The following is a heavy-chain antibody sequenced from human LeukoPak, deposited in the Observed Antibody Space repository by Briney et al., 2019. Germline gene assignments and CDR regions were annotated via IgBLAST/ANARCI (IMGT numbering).Heavy chain of an antibody. V-gene: IGHV1-69*13. CDR1: GGTFSSYA. Sequence: ASVKVSCKASGGTFSSYAISWVRQAPGQGLEWMGGIIPIFGTANYAQKFQGRVTITADESTSTAYMELSSLRSEDTAVYYCATHYDILTGPFDYWGQGTLVTVSS. D-gene: IGHD3-9*01. J-gene: IGHJ4*02. CDR2: IIPIFGTA. CDR3: ATHYDILTGPFDY.